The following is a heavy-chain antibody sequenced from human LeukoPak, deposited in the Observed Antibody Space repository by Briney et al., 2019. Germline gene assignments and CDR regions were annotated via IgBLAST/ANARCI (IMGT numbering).Heavy chain of an antibody. Sequence: GGSLKLSCAASGFTFSSYAMHWVRQAPGKGLEGVAVISYDGSNKYYADSVKGRFTISRDNSKNTLYLQMNSLRAEDTAVYYCARDQRIAAAGTFDYWGQGTLVTVSS. CDR3: ARDQRIAAAGTFDY. CDR2: ISYDGSNK. D-gene: IGHD6-13*01. CDR1: GFTFSSYA. V-gene: IGHV3-30-3*01. J-gene: IGHJ4*02.